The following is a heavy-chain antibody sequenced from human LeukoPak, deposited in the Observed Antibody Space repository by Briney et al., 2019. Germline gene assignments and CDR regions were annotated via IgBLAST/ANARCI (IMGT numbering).Heavy chain of an antibody. CDR3: ARGPTIFGVVITLDY. D-gene: IGHD3-3*01. CDR1: GFTVSSNY. V-gene: IGHV4-59*02. Sequence: PGGSLRLSCAASGFTVSSNYMSWIRQHPGKGLEWIGYIYYSGSTYYNPSLKSRVTISVDTSKNQFSLKLSSVTAADTAVYYCARGPTIFGVVITLDYWGQGTLVTVSS. J-gene: IGHJ4*02. CDR2: IYYSGST.